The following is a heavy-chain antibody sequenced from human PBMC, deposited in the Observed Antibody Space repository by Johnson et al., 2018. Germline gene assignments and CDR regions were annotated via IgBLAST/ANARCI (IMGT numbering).Heavy chain of an antibody. CDR3: ARPASWEGYYYYGMDG. J-gene: IGHJ6*02. D-gene: IGHD1-26*01. CDR2: ISSSGTYI. Sequence: LVGSGGGLVKPGGYLRLSCAGSGFTLTTYTMKWVRQAPGKGLEWVSSISSSGTYIFYAEPVRGRFTISRYNDNNSGFLQMDSLRVDDTAVYLCARPASWEGYYYYGMDGWGQATTVTVSS. V-gene: IGHV3-21*01. CDR1: GFTLTTYT.